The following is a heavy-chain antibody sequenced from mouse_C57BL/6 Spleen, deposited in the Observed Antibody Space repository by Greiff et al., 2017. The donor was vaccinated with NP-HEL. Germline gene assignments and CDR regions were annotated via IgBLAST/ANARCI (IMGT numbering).Heavy chain of an antibody. CDR2: INPGSGGT. CDR1: GYSFTNYL. J-gene: IGHJ1*03. Sequence: VQLQHSGAELVRPGTSVKVSCKASGYSFTNYLIEWVKQRPGQGLEWIGVINPGSGGTNYNEKFKGKATLTADKSSSTAYMQLSSLTSEDSAVYFCASSGYYSWYFDVWGTGTTVTVSS. V-gene: IGHV1-54*01. CDR3: ASSGYYSWYFDV. D-gene: IGHD1-1*01.